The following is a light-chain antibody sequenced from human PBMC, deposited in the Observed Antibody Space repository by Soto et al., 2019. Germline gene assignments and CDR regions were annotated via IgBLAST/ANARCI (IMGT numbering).Light chain of an antibody. CDR2: GNS. V-gene: IGLV1-40*01. Sequence: QSVLTQPPSVSGAPGQTVTISCTGSSSNIGAGYDVHWYQQLPGTAPKLLIYGNSNRPSGVPDRFPGSKSGTSASLAITGLQAEDEADYYYQSYDCSLRGAVFGGGTQLTVL. CDR3: QSYDCSLRGAV. CDR1: SSNIGAGYD. J-gene: IGLJ7*01.